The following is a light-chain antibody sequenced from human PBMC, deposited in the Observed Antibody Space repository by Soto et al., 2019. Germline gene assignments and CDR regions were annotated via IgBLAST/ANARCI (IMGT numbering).Light chain of an antibody. Sequence: QSVLTQPPSVSGPPGQRVTISCTGSSSNIGAGYDVHWYQQLPGTAPKILVYGNSNRPSGVPDRFSGSKSGASASLAIKGLQAEDEADYYCQSYDSRRSDWVFGGGT. J-gene: IGLJ3*02. CDR3: QSYDSRRSDWV. CDR2: GNS. CDR1: SSNIGAGYD. V-gene: IGLV1-40*01.